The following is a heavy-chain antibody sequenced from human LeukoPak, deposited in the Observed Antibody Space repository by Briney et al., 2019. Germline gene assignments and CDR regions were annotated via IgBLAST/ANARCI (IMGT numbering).Heavy chain of an antibody. Sequence: PGGSLRLSCAASGFTFSSYAMSWVRQAPGKGLEWVSGTSGSGGSTYYADSVKGRVTISRDNSKNTLYLQMNSLRAEYTAVYHCARVVPGGYSYGELFDFWGQGTLVTVSS. CDR2: TSGSGGST. J-gene: IGHJ4*02. CDR1: GFTFSSYA. V-gene: IGHV3-23*01. CDR3: ARVVPGGYSYGELFDF. D-gene: IGHD5-18*01.